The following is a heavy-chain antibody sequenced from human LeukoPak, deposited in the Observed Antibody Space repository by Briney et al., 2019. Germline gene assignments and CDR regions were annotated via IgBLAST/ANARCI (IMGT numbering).Heavy chain of an antibody. J-gene: IGHJ3*02. D-gene: IGHD3-10*01. CDR1: GYTFTGYH. Sequence: GASVKVSCKASGYTFTGYHMHWVRQAPGQGLEWMGWINPNSGGTNYAQKFQGRVTMTRDTSISTAYMELSRLRSDDTAVYYCARDIDRPHLLLWFGELWKKADAFDIWGQGTMVTVSS. CDR3: ARDIDRPHLLLWFGELWKKADAFDI. V-gene: IGHV1-2*02. CDR2: INPNSGGT.